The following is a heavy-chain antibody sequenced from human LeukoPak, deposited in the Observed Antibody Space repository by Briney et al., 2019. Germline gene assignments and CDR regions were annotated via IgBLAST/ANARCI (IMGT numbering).Heavy chain of an antibody. CDR3: ARGDSLRLGELSLHIDY. V-gene: IGHV3-30*02. Sequence: PGGSLRLSCAASGFTFSSYGMHWVRQAPGKGLEWVAFIRYDGSNKYYADSVKGRFTISRDNSKNTLYLQMNSLRAEDTAVYYCARGDSLRLGELSLHIDYWGQGTLVTVSS. CDR1: GFTFSSYG. J-gene: IGHJ4*02. D-gene: IGHD3-16*02. CDR2: IRYDGSNK.